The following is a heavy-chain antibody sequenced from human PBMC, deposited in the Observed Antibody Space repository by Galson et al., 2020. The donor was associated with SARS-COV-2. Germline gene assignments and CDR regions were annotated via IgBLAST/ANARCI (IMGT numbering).Heavy chain of an antibody. V-gene: IGHV3-21*01. CDR1: GFTFSSYS. D-gene: IGHD4-4*01. J-gene: IGHJ6*02. CDR3: ARDLFGHSNYGPYYYYGMDV. Sequence: KIGESLKISCAASGFTFSSYSMNWVRQAPGKGLEWVSSISSSSSYIYYADSVKGRFTISRDNAKNSLYLQMNSLRAEDTAVYYCARDLFGHSNYGPYYYYGMDVWGQGTTVTVSS. CDR2: ISSSSSYI.